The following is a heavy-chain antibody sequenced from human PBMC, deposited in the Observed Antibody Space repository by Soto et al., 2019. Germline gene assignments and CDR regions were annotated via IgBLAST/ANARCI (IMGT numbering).Heavy chain of an antibody. D-gene: IGHD1-26*01. CDR3: ANWGKSGSHF. CDR1: GFTFSFYP. Sequence: EVLLLESGGGLVQPGGSLRLSCAASGFTFSFYPMSWVRQAPGKGLEWVSGISSSAGTTYYADPVKGRFTISRDNSENTLFLLVDSLSSEDTAVYYCANWGKSGSHFWGHRTLVTVSS. V-gene: IGHV3-23*01. J-gene: IGHJ4*01. CDR2: ISSSAGTT.